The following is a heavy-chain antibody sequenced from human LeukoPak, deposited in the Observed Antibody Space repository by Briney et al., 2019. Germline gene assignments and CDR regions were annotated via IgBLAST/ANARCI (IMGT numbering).Heavy chain of an antibody. Sequence: GGSLRLSCAASGFPFSSYGVHWVRQAPGKGLEWVAAISNDGNNKFYADSVKGRFTISRDNPKNTMNLQMNSLRAEDTAVYYCARGAGSTRKIDYWGQGTLVTVSS. CDR3: ARGAGSTRKIDY. J-gene: IGHJ4*02. D-gene: IGHD1-26*01. CDR2: ISNDGNNK. V-gene: IGHV3-30*03. CDR1: GFPFSSYG.